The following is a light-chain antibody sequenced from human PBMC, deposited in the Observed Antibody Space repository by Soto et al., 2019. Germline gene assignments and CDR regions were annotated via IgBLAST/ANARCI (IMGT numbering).Light chain of an antibody. CDR2: EVT. V-gene: IGLV2-14*01. CDR3: SSYTTSNSVV. J-gene: IGLJ2*01. Sequence: QSALTQPASVSGSPGQSITISCTGSSSDVGAFDFVSWYQHHPGQAPKLMIFEVTNRPSGVSNRFSGSKSGYTASLTISGLQTEDEADYYCSSYTTSNSVVFGGGTKLTVL. CDR1: SSDVGAFDF.